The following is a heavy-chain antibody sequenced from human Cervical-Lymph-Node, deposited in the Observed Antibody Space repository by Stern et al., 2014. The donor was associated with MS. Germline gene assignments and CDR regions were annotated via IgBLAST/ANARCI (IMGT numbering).Heavy chain of an antibody. CDR3: ASANCSSTSCPSWFDP. V-gene: IGHV4-30-4*01. Sequence: VQLVESGPGLVKPSQTLSLTCTVSGGSISSGDYYWSWIRQPPGKGLVWIGYIYYSGSTYYNPFLKSRVTISVDTSKNQFAPRLSSVTAADTAVYYCASANCSSTSCPSWFDPWGQGTLVTVSS. CDR1: GGSISSGDYY. J-gene: IGHJ5*02. D-gene: IGHD2-2*01. CDR2: IYYSGST.